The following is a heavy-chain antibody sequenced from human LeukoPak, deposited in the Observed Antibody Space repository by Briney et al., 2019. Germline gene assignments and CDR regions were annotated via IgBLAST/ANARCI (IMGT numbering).Heavy chain of an antibody. CDR1: GFTFSSYG. D-gene: IGHD6-13*01. V-gene: IGHV3-23*01. Sequence: GGSLRLSCAASGFTFSSYGMSWVRQAPGKGLEWVSAISGSGGSTYYADSVKGRFTISRDNSKNTLYLQMNGLRAEDTAVYYCAKDTNVAAGNDYWGQGTLVTVSS. CDR2: ISGSGGST. J-gene: IGHJ4*02. CDR3: AKDTNVAAGNDY.